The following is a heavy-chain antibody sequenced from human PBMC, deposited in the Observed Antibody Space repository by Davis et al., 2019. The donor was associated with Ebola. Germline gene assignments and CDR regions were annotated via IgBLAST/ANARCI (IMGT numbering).Heavy chain of an antibody. CDR2: IKSDGSST. V-gene: IGHV3-74*01. CDR3: ARGVAVAGFYFDY. D-gene: IGHD6-19*01. J-gene: IGHJ4*02. CDR1: GFNFSTYW. Sequence: HTGGSLRLSCAASGFNFSTYWMHWVRQVPGKGLVWLSHIKSDGSSTGNEDSVKGRFTISRDNTKNSVYLQMNSLRAEDTAVYFCARGVAVAGFYFDYWGQGTLVTVSS.